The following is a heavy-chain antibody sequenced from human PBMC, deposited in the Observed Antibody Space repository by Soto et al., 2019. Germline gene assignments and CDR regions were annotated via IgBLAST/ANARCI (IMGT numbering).Heavy chain of an antibody. CDR3: ARGHSARSGCYDVA. CDR1: NASLSSFY. V-gene: IGHV4-4*07. Sequence: QVQLQESGPGLLKPSETLSLTCTVSNASLSSFYWSWVRQPAGKGLEWIGRIHTRGIINYHPSLTGRVIMSVDTSKNQFFLRLSSVTAADTGVYYCARGHSARSGCYDVAWGKGIQVTVSS. J-gene: IGHJ5*02. CDR2: IHTRGII. D-gene: IGHD3-22*01.